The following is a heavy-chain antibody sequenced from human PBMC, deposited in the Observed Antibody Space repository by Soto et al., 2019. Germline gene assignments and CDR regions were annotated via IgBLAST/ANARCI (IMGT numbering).Heavy chain of an antibody. CDR2: INHSGST. CDR1: GGSFSGYY. Sequence: SETLSLTCAVYGGSFSGYYWSWIRQPPGKGLEWIGEINHSGSTNYNPSLKSRVTISVDTSKNQFSLKLSSVTAADTAVYYCARLAAGTVPYDYWGQGTLVTVSS. CDR3: ARLAAGTVPYDY. V-gene: IGHV4-34*01. D-gene: IGHD6-19*01. J-gene: IGHJ4*02.